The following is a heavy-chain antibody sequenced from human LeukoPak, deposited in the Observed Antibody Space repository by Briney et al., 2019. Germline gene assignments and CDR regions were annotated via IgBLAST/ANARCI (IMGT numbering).Heavy chain of an antibody. V-gene: IGHV3-7*01. CDR2: IKPDGSDN. D-gene: IGHD2/OR15-2a*01. CDR1: RFTFTGYW. Sequence: GGSLRLPCAASRFTFTGYWMTWVRQAPGKGLEWVAFIKPDGSDNYYADSVKGRFTISRDNAKNSLYLQMNSLGAEDTAVYYCARPPCPGATLFYFDSWGQGTLVTVSS. CDR3: ARPPCPGATLFYFDS. J-gene: IGHJ4*02.